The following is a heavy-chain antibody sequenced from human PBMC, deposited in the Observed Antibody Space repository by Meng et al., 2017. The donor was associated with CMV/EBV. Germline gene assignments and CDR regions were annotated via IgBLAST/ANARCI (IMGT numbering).Heavy chain of an antibody. CDR1: GGSISSSSYY. J-gene: IGHJ5*02. V-gene: IGHV4-39*07. Sequence: GSLRLSCTVPGGSISSSSYYWGWIRQPPGKGLEWIGSIYYSGSTYYNPSLKSRVTISVDTSKNQFSLKLSSVTAADTAVYYCARDGPVTMIVVGNWFDPWGQGTLVTVSS. CDR2: IYYSGST. CDR3: ARDGPVTMIVVGNWFDP. D-gene: IGHD3-22*01.